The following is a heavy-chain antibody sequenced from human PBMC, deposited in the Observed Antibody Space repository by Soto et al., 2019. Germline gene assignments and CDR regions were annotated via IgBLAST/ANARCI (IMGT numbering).Heavy chain of an antibody. CDR3: ARDMYYDFWSGYFLFDP. Sequence: ASVKVSCKASGGTFSSYTISWVRQAPGQGLEWMGRIIPILGIANYAQKFQGRVTITADESTSTAYMELSSLRSEDTAVYYCARDMYYDFWSGYFLFDPWGQGTLVTVSS. J-gene: IGHJ5*02. CDR1: GGTFSSYT. D-gene: IGHD3-3*01. V-gene: IGHV1-69*04. CDR2: IIPILGIA.